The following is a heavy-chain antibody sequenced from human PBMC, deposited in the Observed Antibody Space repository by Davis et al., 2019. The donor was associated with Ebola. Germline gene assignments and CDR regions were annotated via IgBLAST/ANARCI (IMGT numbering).Heavy chain of an antibody. Sequence: PGGSLRLSCAASGFTFSSYWMHWVRQAPGKGLVWVSRINSDGSSTSYADSVKGRFTISRDNAKNTLYLQMNSLRAEETAVYYCAREKTYYDFWSGYWGQDYWGQGTLVTVSS. J-gene: IGHJ4*02. CDR3: AREKTYYDFWSGYWGQDY. CDR2: INSDGSST. V-gene: IGHV3-74*01. D-gene: IGHD3-3*01. CDR1: GFTFSSYW.